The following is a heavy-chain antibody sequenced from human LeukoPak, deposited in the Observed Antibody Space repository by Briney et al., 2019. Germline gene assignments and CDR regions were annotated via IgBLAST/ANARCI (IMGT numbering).Heavy chain of an antibody. D-gene: IGHD3-16*02. CDR1: GGSFSGYY. J-gene: IGHJ3*02. Sequence: SEALSLTCAVYGGSFSGYYWSWIRQPPGKGLEWIGEINHSGSTNYNPSLKSRVTISVDTSKNQFSLKLSSVTAADTAVYYCAGLTFGGVIAVDDAFDIWGQGTMVTVSS. V-gene: IGHV4-34*01. CDR3: AGLTFGGVIAVDDAFDI. CDR2: INHSGST.